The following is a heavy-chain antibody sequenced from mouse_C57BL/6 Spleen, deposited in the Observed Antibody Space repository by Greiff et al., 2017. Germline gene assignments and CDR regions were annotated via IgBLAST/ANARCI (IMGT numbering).Heavy chain of an antibody. V-gene: IGHV8-12*01. CDR2: IYWDDDK. D-gene: IGHD3-1*01. J-gene: IGHJ4*01. Sequence: QVTLKESGPGILQSSQTLSLTCSFSGFSLSTSGMGLSWIRQPSGKGLEWLAHIYWDDDKRYNPSLKSRHTISVDTSRNHVFLQLTSVDTADTATYYCARDIRGYDMDDWGKGTSVTVSS. CDR1: GFSLSTSGMG. CDR3: ARDIRGYDMDD.